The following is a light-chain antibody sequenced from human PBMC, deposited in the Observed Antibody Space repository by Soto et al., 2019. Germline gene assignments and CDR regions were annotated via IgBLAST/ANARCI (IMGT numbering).Light chain of an antibody. CDR3: QQFFYIPT. J-gene: IGKJ1*01. CDR1: RRVLSASNNNNF. Sequence: DTVITHCPDSLAMSLGETATINCKYSRRVLSASNNNNFLAWYQQPPGQSPKLLINWASAREPGVPDRISGSASAKDFPPNINRLHAEYVASYYCQQFFYIPTFGQGTKVDIK. CDR2: WAS. V-gene: IGKV4-1*01.